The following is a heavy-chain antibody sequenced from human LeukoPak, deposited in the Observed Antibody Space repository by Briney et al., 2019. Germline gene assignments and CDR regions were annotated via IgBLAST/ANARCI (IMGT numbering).Heavy chain of an antibody. CDR1: GFTFSSYA. CDR2: ISGSGGST. J-gene: IGHJ5*02. CDR3: ARDGDYDFWSRGWFDP. D-gene: IGHD3-3*01. V-gene: IGHV3-23*01. Sequence: GGSLRLSCAASGFTFSSYAMSWVRQAPGKGLEWVSAISGSGGSTYYADSVKGRFTISRDNAKNSLYLQMNSLRAEDTAVYFCARDGDYDFWSRGWFDPWGQGTLVTVSS.